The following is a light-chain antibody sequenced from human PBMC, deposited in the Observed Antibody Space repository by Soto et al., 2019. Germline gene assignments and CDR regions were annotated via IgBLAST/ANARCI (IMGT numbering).Light chain of an antibody. Sequence: EIVLTQSPGTLSLSPGERATLSCRASQSVNNNYLAWYQQKPGQPPRLLIYGAFSRAIGIPDRFSGGGSGTDFTLTISRLEPEDVAVYYCQQYGSSYTFGPGTKVDIK. V-gene: IGKV3-20*01. CDR3: QQYGSSYT. J-gene: IGKJ3*01. CDR2: GAF. CDR1: QSVNNNY.